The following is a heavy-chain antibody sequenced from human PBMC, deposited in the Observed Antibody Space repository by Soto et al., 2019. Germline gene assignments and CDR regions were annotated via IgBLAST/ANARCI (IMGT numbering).Heavy chain of an antibody. Sequence: ASVKVSCKASGYTFTGYYMHWVRQAPGQGLEWMGWINPNSGGTNYAQKFQGWVTMTRDTSISTAYMELSKLRSDDTAVYYCARGLRGYGSGSAYYYYYYMDVWVKGTTVTVSS. J-gene: IGHJ6*03. CDR1: GYTFTGYY. D-gene: IGHD3-10*01. V-gene: IGHV1-2*04. CDR3: ARGLRGYGSGSAYYYYYYMDV. CDR2: INPNSGGT.